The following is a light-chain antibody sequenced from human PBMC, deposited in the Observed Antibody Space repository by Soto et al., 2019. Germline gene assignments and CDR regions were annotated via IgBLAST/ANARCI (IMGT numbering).Light chain of an antibody. Sequence: EIVMTPSPATLSVSPCEGATLSCSASQSVSSKLAWYQQKPGQAPRLLIYGASTRATGIPDRFSGSGSGTDFTLTISRLEPEDFAVYYCQQYGSSPITFGQGTRLEIK. J-gene: IGKJ5*01. CDR2: GAS. CDR3: QQYGSSPIT. CDR1: QSVSSK. V-gene: IGKV3-20*01.